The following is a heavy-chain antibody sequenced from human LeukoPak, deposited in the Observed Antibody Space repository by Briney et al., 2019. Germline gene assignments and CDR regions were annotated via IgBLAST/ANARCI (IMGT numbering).Heavy chain of an antibody. CDR2: ISWNSGSI. D-gene: IGHD3-10*01. Sequence: GGSLRLSCAASGFTFDDYAMHWVRQAPGKGLEWVSGISWNSGSIGYADFVKGRFTISRDNAKNSLYLQMNSLRAEDTALYYCAKAPSTMVRGVTLNWFDPWGQGTLVTVSS. J-gene: IGHJ5*02. CDR3: AKAPSTMVRGVTLNWFDP. V-gene: IGHV3-9*01. CDR1: GFTFDDYA.